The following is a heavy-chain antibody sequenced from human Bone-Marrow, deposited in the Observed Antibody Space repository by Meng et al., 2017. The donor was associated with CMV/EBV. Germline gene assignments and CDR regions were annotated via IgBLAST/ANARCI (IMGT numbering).Heavy chain of an antibody. D-gene: IGHD4-11*01. CDR2: IGTAGDT. CDR1: GFTFSSYD. CDR3: AREWRLYGMDV. V-gene: IGHV3-13*01. Sequence: LSLTCAASGFTFSSYDMHWVRQATGKGLEWVSAIGTAGDTYYPGSVKGRFTISRENAKNSLYLQMNSLRAGDTAVYYCAREWRLYGMDVWGQGTTVTVSS. J-gene: IGHJ6*02.